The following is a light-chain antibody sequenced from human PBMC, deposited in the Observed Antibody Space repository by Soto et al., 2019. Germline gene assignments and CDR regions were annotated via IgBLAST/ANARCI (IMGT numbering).Light chain of an antibody. Sequence: DIELTQSPSSLSASVGDRVTVTCRSSQNINIYLNWYQQKPGKAPKLLIFESSNLQSGVPSRFSSSGSRRDFTLTISSLQREDFATYCCQQTSTAPFTFGPGTKVDFK. CDR2: ESS. CDR3: QQTSTAPFT. V-gene: IGKV1-39*01. J-gene: IGKJ3*01. CDR1: QNINIY.